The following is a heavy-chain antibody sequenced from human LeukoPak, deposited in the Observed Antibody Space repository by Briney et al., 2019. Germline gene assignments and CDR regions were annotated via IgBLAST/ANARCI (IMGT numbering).Heavy chain of an antibody. Sequence: PGGSLRLSCAASGFTVSSNYMSWVRQAPGKGLEWVSVIYSGGSTYYADSVKGRFTISRDNSKNTLYLQMNSLRAEDTAVYYCAREAPGGFWSGYCLDYWGQGTLVTVSS. CDR1: GFTVSSNY. CDR3: AREAPGGFWSGYCLDY. V-gene: IGHV3-53*01. J-gene: IGHJ4*02. CDR2: IYSGGST. D-gene: IGHD3-3*01.